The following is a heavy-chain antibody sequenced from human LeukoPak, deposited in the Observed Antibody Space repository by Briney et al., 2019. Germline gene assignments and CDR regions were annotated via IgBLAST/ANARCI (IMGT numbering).Heavy chain of an antibody. CDR1: GGSISSSVYY. V-gene: IGHV4-31*03. J-gene: IGHJ5*02. Sequence: PSETLSLTCTVSGGSISSSVYYRSWIRQHPGKGLEWIGYIYYSGSTYYNPSVKSRVTISVDTSKNQFSLKLSSVTAADTAVYYCARGGGSCYSCWFDPWGQGTLVTVSS. CDR3: ARGGGSCYSCWFDP. CDR2: IYYSGST. D-gene: IGHD2-15*01.